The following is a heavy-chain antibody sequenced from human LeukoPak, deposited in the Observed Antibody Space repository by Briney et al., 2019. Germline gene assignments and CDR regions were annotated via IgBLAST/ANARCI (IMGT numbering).Heavy chain of an antibody. J-gene: IGHJ4*02. CDR1: GFTFDDYA. V-gene: IGHV3-9*01. CDR2: ISWNSGSI. CDR3: ARASYWSGSLDY. Sequence: GGSLRLSCAASGFTFDDYAMHWVRQAPGRGLEWVSGISWNSGSIGYADSVKGRFTISRDNAKNSLYLQMNSLRAEDTAVYYCARASYWSGSLDYWGQGTLVTVSS. D-gene: IGHD3-3*01.